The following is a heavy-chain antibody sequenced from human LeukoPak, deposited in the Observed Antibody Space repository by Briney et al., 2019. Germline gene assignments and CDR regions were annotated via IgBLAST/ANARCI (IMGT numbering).Heavy chain of an antibody. CDR3: ARVSQNYYGSGMIDY. CDR1: GYTFTSYA. J-gene: IGHJ4*02. Sequence: GASVKVSCKSSGYTFTSYAMNWVRQAPGQGLEWMGWINTNTGNPTYAQGFTGRFVFSLDTSVSTAYLQISSLKAEDTAVYYCARVSQNYYGSGMIDYWGQGTLVTVSS. D-gene: IGHD3-10*01. CDR2: INTNTGNP. V-gene: IGHV7-4-1*02.